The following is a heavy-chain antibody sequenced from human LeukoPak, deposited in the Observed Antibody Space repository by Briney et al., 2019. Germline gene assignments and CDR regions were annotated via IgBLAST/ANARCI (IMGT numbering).Heavy chain of an antibody. CDR1: GGSISNYC. J-gene: IGHJ6*03. Sequence: SETLSLTCTVSGGSISNYCWSWIRQPAGKGLEWIGEINHSGSTNYNPSLKSRVTISVDTSKNQFSLKLSSVTAADTAVYYCARVFPDKNNYDYVWGSYRHYYYYMDVWGKGTTVTVSS. D-gene: IGHD3-16*02. V-gene: IGHV4-34*01. CDR3: ARVFPDKNNYDYVWGSYRHYYYYMDV. CDR2: INHSGST.